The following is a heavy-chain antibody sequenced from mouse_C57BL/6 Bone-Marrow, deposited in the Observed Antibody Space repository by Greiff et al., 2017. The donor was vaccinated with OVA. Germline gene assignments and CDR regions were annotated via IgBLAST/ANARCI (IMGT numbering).Heavy chain of an antibody. J-gene: IGHJ3*01. V-gene: IGHV1-55*01. D-gene: IGHD1-1*01. CDR3: ATGPGSSRGFAY. Sequence: QVQLQQPGAELVKPGASVKMSCKASGYTFTSYWITWVKQRPGQGLEWIGDIYPGSGSTNYNEKFKSKATLTVDTSSSTAYMQLSSLTSEDSAVYYGATGPGSSRGFAYWGQGTLVTVSA. CDR1: GYTFTSYW. CDR2: IYPGSGST.